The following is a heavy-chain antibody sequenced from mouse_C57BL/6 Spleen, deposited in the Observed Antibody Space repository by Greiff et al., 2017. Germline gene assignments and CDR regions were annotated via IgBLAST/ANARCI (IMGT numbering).Heavy chain of an antibody. CDR2: ISSGSSTI. CDR3: ARGTVVAPFEY. Sequence: DVKLVESGGGLVKPGGSLKLSCAASGFTFSDYGMHWVRQAPEKGLEWVAYISSGSSTIYYADTVKGRFTISRDNATNTLFLQMTSLRSEDTAMYYCARGTVVAPFEYWGQGTTLTVSS. D-gene: IGHD1-1*01. V-gene: IGHV5-17*01. CDR1: GFTFSDYG. J-gene: IGHJ2*01.